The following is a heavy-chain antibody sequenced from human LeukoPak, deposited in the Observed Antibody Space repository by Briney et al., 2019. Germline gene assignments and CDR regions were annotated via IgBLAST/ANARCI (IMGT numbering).Heavy chain of an antibody. J-gene: IGHJ4*02. V-gene: IGHV3-13*01. CDR2: VSSGFHA. Sequence: GSLRLSCTASGFTLGSHDMHWFRQIPGQGLEWVAAVSSGFHAFFADSVQGRFTVSREDARNSLYLQMNSLRAGDTAVYYCVREARGYHYTYFDYWGQGTLVTVSS. CDR1: GFTLGSHD. D-gene: IGHD5-18*01. CDR3: VREARGYHYTYFDY.